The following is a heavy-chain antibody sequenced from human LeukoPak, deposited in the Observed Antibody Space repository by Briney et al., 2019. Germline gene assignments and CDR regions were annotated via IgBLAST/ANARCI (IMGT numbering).Heavy chain of an antibody. CDR1: GYTFTGYY. Sequence: ASVKVSCKASGYTFTGYYMHWVRQAPGQGLEWMGWINPSSGGTNYAQKFQGRVTMTRDTSISTAYMELSRLRSDDTAVYYCARDRAVRGSYYLGYWGQGTLVTVSS. V-gene: IGHV1-2*02. CDR3: ARDRAVRGSYYLGY. J-gene: IGHJ4*02. D-gene: IGHD1-26*01. CDR2: INPSSGGT.